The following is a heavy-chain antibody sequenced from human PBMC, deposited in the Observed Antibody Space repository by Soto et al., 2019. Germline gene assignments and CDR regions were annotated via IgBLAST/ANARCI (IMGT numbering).Heavy chain of an antibody. V-gene: IGHV1-69*02. D-gene: IGHD6-6*01. CDR2: IIPILGIA. J-gene: IGHJ5*02. CDR3: ASESASSSWFDP. Sequence: QVQLVQSGAEVQKPGSSVKVSCKASGGTFSSYTISWVRQAPGQGLEWMGRIIPILGIANYAQKFQGRVTITADKSTSTAYMELSSLRSEDTAVYYCASESASSSWFDPWGQGTLVTVSS. CDR1: GGTFSSYT.